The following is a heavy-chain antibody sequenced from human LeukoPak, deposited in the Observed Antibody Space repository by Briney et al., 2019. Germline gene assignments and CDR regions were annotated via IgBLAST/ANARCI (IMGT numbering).Heavy chain of an antibody. D-gene: IGHD6-19*01. J-gene: IGHJ4*02. CDR3: ARGPQWLVRVGDH. V-gene: IGHV1-2*06. CDR2: INPNSGGT. Sequence: GASVKVSCKASGYTFTDYYFHWVRQAPGQGLEWMGRINPNSGGTNYAQKFQGRVTMTRDTSIGTAYMELSRLRPDDTAVYNCARGPQWLVRVGDHWGQGTLVTVSS. CDR1: GYTFTDYY.